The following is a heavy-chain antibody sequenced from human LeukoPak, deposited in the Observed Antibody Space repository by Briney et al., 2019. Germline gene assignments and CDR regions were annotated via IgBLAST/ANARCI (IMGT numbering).Heavy chain of an antibody. CDR2: ISSSGSTI. Sequence: GGSLRLSCAASGFTSSSYEMNWVRQAPGKGLEWVSYISSSGSTIYYADSVKGRFTISRDNAKNSLYLQMNSLRAEGTAVYYCARDAGVLEGELLPYYFDYWGQGTLVTVSS. D-gene: IGHD1-26*01. CDR3: ARDAGVLEGELLPYYFDY. CDR1: GFTSSSYE. J-gene: IGHJ4*02. V-gene: IGHV3-48*03.